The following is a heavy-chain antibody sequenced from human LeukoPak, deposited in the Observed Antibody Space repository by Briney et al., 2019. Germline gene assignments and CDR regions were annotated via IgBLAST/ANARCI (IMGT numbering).Heavy chain of an antibody. D-gene: IGHD2-15*01. CDR2: ISAYNGNT. V-gene: IGHV1-18*01. CDR3: AREGYCSGGSCYRGAFDI. Sequence: ASVKVSCKASGYTFTNYGISWVRQAPGQGLEWMGWISAYNGNTNYAQKLQGRVTMTTDTSTSTAYMELRSLRSDDTAVYYCAREGYCSGGSCYRGAFDIWGQGTMVTVSS. CDR1: GYTFTNYG. J-gene: IGHJ3*02.